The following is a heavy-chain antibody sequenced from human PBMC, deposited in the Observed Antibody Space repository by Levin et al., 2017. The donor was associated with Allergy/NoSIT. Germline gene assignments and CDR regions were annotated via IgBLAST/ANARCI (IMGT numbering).Heavy chain of an antibody. CDR3: ASQYNSGWSQYYYYGMDV. CDR2: ISSSGSTI. V-gene: IGHV3-48*01. J-gene: IGHJ6*02. D-gene: IGHD6-19*01. Sequence: GGSLRLSCAASGFTFSSYSMNWVRQAPGKGLEWVSYISSSGSTIYYADSLKGRFTISRDNGKNSLYLQMNSLRAADTAVYYCASQYNSGWSQYYYYGMDVWGQGTTVTVSS. CDR1: GFTFSSYS.